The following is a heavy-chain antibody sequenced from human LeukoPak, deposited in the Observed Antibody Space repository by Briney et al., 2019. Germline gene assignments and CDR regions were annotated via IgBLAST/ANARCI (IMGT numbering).Heavy chain of an antibody. CDR3: AREPYYYDSSGCLKADAFDI. V-gene: IGHV4-59*11. J-gene: IGHJ3*02. CDR1: GSSITSHY. Sequence: SETLSLTCGVSGSSITSHYWSWIRQPPGKGLEWIGYIYYSGSTNYNPSLKSRVTISVDTSKNQFSLKLSSVTAADTAVYYCAREPYYYDSSGCLKADAFDIWGQGTMVTVSS. D-gene: IGHD3-22*01. CDR2: IYYSGST.